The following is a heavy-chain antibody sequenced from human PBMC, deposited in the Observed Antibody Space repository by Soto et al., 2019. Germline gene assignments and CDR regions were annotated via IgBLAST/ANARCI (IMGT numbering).Heavy chain of an antibody. CDR3: ARACSSNSCYDVFDY. D-gene: IGHD2-2*01. J-gene: IGHJ4*02. Sequence: SYTRYLTWTVSGGSISSYYWSWIRQPAGKGLEWIGRIYTSGSTNYNPSLKSRVTMSVDTSKNQFSLKLSSVTAADTAVYYCARACSSNSCYDVFDYWGQGTLVTVSS. CDR1: GGSISSYY. V-gene: IGHV4-4*07. CDR2: IYTSGST.